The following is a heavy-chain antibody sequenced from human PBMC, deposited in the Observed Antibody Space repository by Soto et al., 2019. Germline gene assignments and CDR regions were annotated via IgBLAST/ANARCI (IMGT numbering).Heavy chain of an antibody. CDR2: ISSSSSTI. Sequence: GGSLRLSCAASGFNFSSYSMNWVRQAPGKGLEWVSYISSSSSTIYYADSVKGRFTISRDNAKNSLYLRMNSLRDEDTAVYYCAREPRYYDILTEYYFDYWGQGTLVTVSS. J-gene: IGHJ4*02. V-gene: IGHV3-48*02. CDR3: AREPRYYDILTEYYFDY. D-gene: IGHD3-9*01. CDR1: GFNFSSYS.